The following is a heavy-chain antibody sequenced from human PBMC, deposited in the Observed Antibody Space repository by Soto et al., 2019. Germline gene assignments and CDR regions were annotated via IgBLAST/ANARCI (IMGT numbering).Heavy chain of an antibody. D-gene: IGHD6-13*01. CDR1: GFTFSNYG. CDR3: AKVVHSSTWYRYFDY. CDR2: ISYDGSNE. J-gene: IGHJ4*02. V-gene: IGHV3-30*18. Sequence: GGSLRLSCAASGFTFSNYGMHWVRQALGKGLEWVAVISYDGSNECYVDSVKGRFTISRDNSKNTLYLQMNSLRAEDTAVYYCAKVVHSSTWYRYFDYWGQGTLVTVSS.